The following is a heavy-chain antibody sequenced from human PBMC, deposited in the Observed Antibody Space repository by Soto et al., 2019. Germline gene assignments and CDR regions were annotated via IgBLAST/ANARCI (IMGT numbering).Heavy chain of an antibody. CDR2: ISGSGGST. V-gene: IGHV3-23*01. CDR3: AKCWTGYGHSGPAFDI. CDR1: GFTFSSYA. J-gene: IGHJ3*02. Sequence: GESLKISCTASGFTFSSYAMSWVRQAPGKGLEWVSVISGSGGSTYNADSVKGRFTISRDNSKNTLYLQMNSLRAEDTAVYYCAKCWTGYGHSGPAFDIWGQGTMVTVSS. D-gene: IGHD4-17*01.